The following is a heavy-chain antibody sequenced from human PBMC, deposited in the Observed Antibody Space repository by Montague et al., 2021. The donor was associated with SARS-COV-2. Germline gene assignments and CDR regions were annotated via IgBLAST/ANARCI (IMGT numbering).Heavy chain of an antibody. J-gene: IGHJ4*02. D-gene: IGHD1-26*01. CDR3: AWGYSGSYYSYFDY. CDR2: ISYDGSNK. V-gene: IGHV3-30*04. CDR1: GFTFSSYA. Sequence: SLRLSCAASGFTFSSYAMHWVRQAPGTGLEWVAVISYDGSNKYYADSLKGRFTISRDNSKNTLYLQMNSLRAEDTAAYYCAWGYSGSYYSYFDYWGQGTLVTGSS.